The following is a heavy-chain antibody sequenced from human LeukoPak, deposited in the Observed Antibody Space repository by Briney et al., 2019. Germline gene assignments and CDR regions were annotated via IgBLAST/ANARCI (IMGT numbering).Heavy chain of an antibody. Sequence: PGGSLRLSCAASGFTFSSYAMHWVRQAPGKGLEWVAVISYDGSSKYYADSVKGRFTISRDNSKNTLYLQMNSLRAEDTAVYYCARDSKKEVVAATPGYWGQGTLVTVSS. CDR2: ISYDGSSK. J-gene: IGHJ4*02. V-gene: IGHV3-30-3*01. D-gene: IGHD2-15*01. CDR1: GFTFSSYA. CDR3: ARDSKKEVVAATPGY.